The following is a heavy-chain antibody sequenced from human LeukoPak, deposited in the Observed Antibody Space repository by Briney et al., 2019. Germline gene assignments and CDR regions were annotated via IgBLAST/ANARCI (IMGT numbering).Heavy chain of an antibody. CDR1: GGSFSGYY. V-gene: IGHV4-34*01. CDR3: ARGRSQYYGSGSYYNQQRHNWFDP. J-gene: IGHJ5*02. Sequence: SETLSLTCAVHGGSFSGYYWSWIRQPPGKGLEWIGEINHSGSTNYNPSLKSRVTISVDTSKNQFSLKLSSVTAADTAVYYCARGRSQYYGSGSYYNQQRHNWFDPWGQGTLVTVSS. CDR2: INHSGST. D-gene: IGHD3-10*01.